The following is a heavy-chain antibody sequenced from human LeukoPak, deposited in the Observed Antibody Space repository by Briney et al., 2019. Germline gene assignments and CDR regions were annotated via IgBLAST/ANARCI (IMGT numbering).Heavy chain of an antibody. D-gene: IGHD2-15*01. CDR3: AREDCSGGSCSHFDY. CDR2: INHSGST. CDR1: GETFNGFY. V-gene: IGHV4-34*01. J-gene: IGHJ4*02. Sequence: SETLSLTCAVYGETFNGFYWSWIRQPPGKGLEWIGEINHSGSTNYNPSLKSRVTISADTSKNQFSLKLTSLPAADTAVYYCAREDCSGGSCSHFDYWGQGTLVTVSS.